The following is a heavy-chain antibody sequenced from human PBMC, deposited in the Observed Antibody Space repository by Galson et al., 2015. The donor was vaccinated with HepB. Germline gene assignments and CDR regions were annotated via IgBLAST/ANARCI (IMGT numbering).Heavy chain of an antibody. CDR1: GYGFTSYW. J-gene: IGHJ6*01. D-gene: IGHD4-17*01. Sequence: QSGAEVKRPGESLKISCKGSGYGFTSYWIGWVRQMPGKGLEWMGIIYPGDSDTRYSPSFQGQVTISADRSISTVYLQWNSLKASDTATYHCTRRRDYGDYQRYNYYGMDVWGQGTTVTVSS. CDR3: TRRRDYGDYQRYNYYGMDV. CDR2: IYPGDSDT. V-gene: IGHV5-51*03.